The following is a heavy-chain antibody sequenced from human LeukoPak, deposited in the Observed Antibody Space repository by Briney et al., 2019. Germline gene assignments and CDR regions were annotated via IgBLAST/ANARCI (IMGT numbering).Heavy chain of an antibody. J-gene: IGHJ6*03. CDR2: INHSGST. CDR1: GGSFSGYY. Sequence: SETLSLTCAVYGGSFSGYYWSWIRQPPGKGLEWIGEINHSGSTNYNPSLKSRVTISVDTYKNQFSLKLSSVTAADTAVYYCARGRYEAYYESLTGYSIGPPYYYYYYMDVWGKGTTVTVSS. V-gene: IGHV4-34*01. CDR3: ARGRYEAYYESLTGYSIGPPYYYYYYMDV. D-gene: IGHD3-9*01.